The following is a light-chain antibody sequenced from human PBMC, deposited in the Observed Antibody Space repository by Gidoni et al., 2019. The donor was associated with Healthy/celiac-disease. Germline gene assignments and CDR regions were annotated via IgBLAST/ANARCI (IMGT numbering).Light chain of an antibody. CDR3: QQSYSTPT. Sequence: DIQMTQSPSSLSASVVDRVTITCRASQSISSYLNWYQQKPGKAPKLLIYAASSLQSGVPSRFSGSGSGTDFTLTISSLQPEDFATYYCQQSYSTPTFGQXTKVEIK. J-gene: IGKJ1*01. CDR2: AAS. CDR1: QSISSY. V-gene: IGKV1-39*01.